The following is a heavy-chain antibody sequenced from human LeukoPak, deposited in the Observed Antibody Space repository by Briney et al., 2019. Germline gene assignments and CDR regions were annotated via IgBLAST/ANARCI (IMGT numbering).Heavy chain of an antibody. CDR2: IKRKTDGETT. V-gene: IGHV3-15*01. D-gene: IGHD3-22*01. CDR3: TTIRDDSSGYDY. J-gene: IGHJ4*02. Sequence: PGRSLTLSCAASGFTFRNAWMSWVRPAPPKGLEWVGRIKRKTDGETTDYPAPVKGRLTISGDDSIHALYLHMNSLKAEDTAVYYCTTIRDDSSGYDYWGQGTLVSVSS. CDR1: GFTFRNAW.